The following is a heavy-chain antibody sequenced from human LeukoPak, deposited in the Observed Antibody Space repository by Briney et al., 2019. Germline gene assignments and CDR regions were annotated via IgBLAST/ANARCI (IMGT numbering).Heavy chain of an antibody. CDR3: ARHPCSGGSCYAFDI. J-gene: IGHJ3*02. D-gene: IGHD2-15*01. CDR2: ISSSSSTI. V-gene: IGHV3-48*01. Sequence: GGSLRLSCAASGFTFSSYSMNWVRQAPGKGLEWVSYISSSSSTIYYADSVKGRFTISRDNAKNSLYLQMNSLRAEDTAVYYCARHPCSGGSCYAFDIWGQGTMVTVSS. CDR1: GFTFSSYS.